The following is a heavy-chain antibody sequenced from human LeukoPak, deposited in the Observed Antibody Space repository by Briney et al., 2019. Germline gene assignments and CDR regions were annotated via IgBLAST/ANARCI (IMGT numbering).Heavy chain of an antibody. CDR1: GGSISSGGYY. CDR3: ARAGSIAAPSYYYGMDV. V-gene: IGHV4-31*03. D-gene: IGHD6-6*01. J-gene: IGHJ6*02. CDR2: IYYSGSN. Sequence: SETLSLTCTVSGGSISSGGYYWSWIRQHPGKGLEWLGYIYYSGSNYYNPSLKSRVTILLDTSKNQFSLKLSSVTAANTAVYYCARAGSIAAPSYYYGMDVWGQGTTVTVSS.